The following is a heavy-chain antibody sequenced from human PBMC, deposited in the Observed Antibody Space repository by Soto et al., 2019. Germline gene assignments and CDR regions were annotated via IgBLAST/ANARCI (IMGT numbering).Heavy chain of an antibody. Sequence: QVQLVQSGAEVKKPGSSVKVSCKASGGTFSSYAISWVRQAPGQGLEWMGGIIPIFGTANYAQKFQGRVTITADKSTSTAYMELSSLRSEDTAVYYCARGAEYMVRGVIYYYYGMDVWGQGTTVTVSS. D-gene: IGHD3-10*01. CDR2: IIPIFGTA. J-gene: IGHJ6*02. CDR3: ARGAEYMVRGVIYYYYGMDV. V-gene: IGHV1-69*06. CDR1: GGTFSSYA.